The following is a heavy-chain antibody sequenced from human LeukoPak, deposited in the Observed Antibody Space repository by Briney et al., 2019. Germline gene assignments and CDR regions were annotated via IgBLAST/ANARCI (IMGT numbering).Heavy chain of an antibody. CDR1: GYAFPHYG. D-gene: IGHD6-13*01. V-gene: IGHV1-3*01. Sequence: ASVKVSCKASGYAFPHYGVQGVRQAPGQTLEWMGWINAGNGDDTKYSQKFQARLTMTTDTSATTVYMELNSLRSEDTAVYYCARSGSNWSCDSWGQGTLVTVSS. J-gene: IGHJ4*02. CDR3: ARSGSNWSCDS. CDR2: INAGNGDDT.